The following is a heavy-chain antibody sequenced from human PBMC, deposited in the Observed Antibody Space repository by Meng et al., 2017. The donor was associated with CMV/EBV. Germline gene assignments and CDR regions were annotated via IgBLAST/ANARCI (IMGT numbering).Heavy chain of an antibody. V-gene: IGHV1-8*02. D-gene: IGHD5-24*01. CDR2: MNPNSGNT. CDR3: ARVRRATAYYGMDV. CDR1: GGTFSSYT. J-gene: IGHJ6*02. Sequence: ASVKVSCKASGGTFSSYTISWVRQATGQGLEWMGWMNPNSGNTGYAQKFQGRVTMTRNTSISTAYMELSSLRSEDTAVYYCARVRRATAYYGMDVWGQGTTVTVSS.